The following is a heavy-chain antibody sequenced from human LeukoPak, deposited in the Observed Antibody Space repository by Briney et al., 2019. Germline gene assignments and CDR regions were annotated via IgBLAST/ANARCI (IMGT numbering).Heavy chain of an antibody. D-gene: IGHD5-24*01. J-gene: IGHJ4*02. Sequence: PGGSLRLSCAASGFTFDDYAMRWFRQAPGKGLEGVPLISGDGGSTYYADSVKGRFTISRDNSKNSLYLQMNSLRTEDTALYYCAKDDDRQRPDYWGQGTLVTVSS. CDR1: GFTFDDYA. CDR2: ISGDGGST. CDR3: AKDDDRQRPDY. V-gene: IGHV3-43*02.